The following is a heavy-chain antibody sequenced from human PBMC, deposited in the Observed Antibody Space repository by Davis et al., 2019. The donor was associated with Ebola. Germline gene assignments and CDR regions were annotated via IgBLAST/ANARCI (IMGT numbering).Heavy chain of an antibody. CDR3: AKGRYSSSSPVEY. Sequence: GGSLRLSCAASGFTFSSYEMNWVRQAPGKGLEWVSYISSSGSTIYYADSVKGRFTISRDNAKNSLYLQMNSLRAEDTALYYCAKGRYSSSSPVEYWGQGTLVTVSS. J-gene: IGHJ4*02. CDR2: ISSSGSTI. CDR1: GFTFSSYE. D-gene: IGHD6-6*01. V-gene: IGHV3-48*03.